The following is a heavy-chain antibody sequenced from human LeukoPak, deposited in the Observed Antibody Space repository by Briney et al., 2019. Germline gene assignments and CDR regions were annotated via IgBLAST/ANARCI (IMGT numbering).Heavy chain of an antibody. Sequence: GRSLRLSCAASGFTFDDYAMHWVRQAPGKGLEWVSGISWNSGSIGYADSVKGRFTISRDNAKNSLYLQMNSLRAGDMALYYCAKDATPYSSSSGGFDPWGQGTLVTVSS. CDR3: AKDATPYSSSSGGFDP. CDR1: GFTFDDYA. D-gene: IGHD6-6*01. CDR2: ISWNSGSI. J-gene: IGHJ5*02. V-gene: IGHV3-9*03.